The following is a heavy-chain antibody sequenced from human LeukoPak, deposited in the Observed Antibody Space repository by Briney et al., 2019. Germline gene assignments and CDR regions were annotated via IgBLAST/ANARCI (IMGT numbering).Heavy chain of an antibody. CDR2: ISGSGGST. J-gene: IGHJ3*02. CDR1: GFTLSSYA. CDR3: AIALWFGDPWDAFDI. D-gene: IGHD3-10*01. Sequence: GGSLRLSCAASGFTLSSYAMSWVRQAPGKGLEWVSAISGSGGSTYYADSVKGRFTISRDNSKNTLYLQMNSLRAEDTAVYYCAIALWFGDPWDAFDIWGQGTMVTVSS. V-gene: IGHV3-23*01.